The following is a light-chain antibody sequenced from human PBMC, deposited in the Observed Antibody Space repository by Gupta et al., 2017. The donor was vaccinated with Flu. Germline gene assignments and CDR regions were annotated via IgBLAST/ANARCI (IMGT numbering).Light chain of an antibody. Sequence: SYVLSQPPSVSVAPGQTARLTCGGYNLAYKSVHWYQQKPGQAPVLVIYDDSDRPSGIPARFSGSNSENTATLTISSVEAGDEADYYCQVWDSSSDQLYVFGTGTKVTVL. CDR2: DDS. CDR1: NLAYKS. J-gene: IGLJ1*01. CDR3: QVWDSSSDQLYV. V-gene: IGLV3-21*02.